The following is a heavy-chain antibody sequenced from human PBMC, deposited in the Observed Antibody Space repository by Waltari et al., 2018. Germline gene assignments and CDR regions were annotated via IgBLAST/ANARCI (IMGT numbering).Heavy chain of an antibody. J-gene: IGHJ4*02. Sequence: EVQLLESGGDLVQPGGSLRLSCAASGFTFSSYAMTWVRQAPGKGLEWVSAITGSGRVTNYADSVKGRFTVSRDNSKNTLSLQMNSLRAEDTAVYYCAKTGNSDSRWHFDYWGLGTLVTVSS. CDR2: ITGSGRVT. V-gene: IGHV3-23*01. CDR1: GFTFSSYA. CDR3: AKTGNSDSRWHFDY. D-gene: IGHD3-22*01.